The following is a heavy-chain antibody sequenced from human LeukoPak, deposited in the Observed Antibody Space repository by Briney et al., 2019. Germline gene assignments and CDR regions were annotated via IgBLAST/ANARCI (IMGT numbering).Heavy chain of an antibody. Sequence: PGGSLRLSCAASGFTVSSNYMSWVRQAPGKGLEWVSVIYSGGSTYYADSVKGRFTISRDNSKNTLYLQMSSLRAEDTAVYYCAREEKYSMVFDYWGQGTLVTVSS. J-gene: IGHJ4*02. V-gene: IGHV3-66*01. D-gene: IGHD2/OR15-2a*01. CDR1: GFTVSSNY. CDR3: AREEKYSMVFDY. CDR2: IYSGGST.